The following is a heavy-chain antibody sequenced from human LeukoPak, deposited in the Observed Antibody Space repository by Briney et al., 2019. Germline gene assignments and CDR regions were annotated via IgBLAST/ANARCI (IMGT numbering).Heavy chain of an antibody. CDR1: GYTFTSYD. J-gene: IGHJ4*02. Sequence: GASVKVSCKASGYTFTSYDINWVRQATGQGHEWMGWMNPNSGNTGYAQKFQGRVTMTRNTSISTAYMELSSLRSEDTAVYYCARGGNYYDSSGYDYWGQGTLVTVSS. V-gene: IGHV1-8*01. CDR3: ARGGNYYDSSGYDY. CDR2: MNPNSGNT. D-gene: IGHD3-22*01.